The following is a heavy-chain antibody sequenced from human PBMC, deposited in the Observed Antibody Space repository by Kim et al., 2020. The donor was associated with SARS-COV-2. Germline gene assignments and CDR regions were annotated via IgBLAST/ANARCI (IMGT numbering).Heavy chain of an antibody. CDR2: MSYDGSVK. Sequence: GGSLRLSSEASGFTLTKYGMHWVRQAPGTGLEWVAFMSYDGSVKYYGETVKGRFTISRDTSKNTLFLQMDSLRAEDTAVYYCTRGAVSGNDAFGIWGQGSLVTVSS. J-gene: IGHJ3*02. CDR3: TRGAVSGNDAFGI. CDR1: GFTLTKYG. V-gene: IGHV3-30*03. D-gene: IGHD6-19*01.